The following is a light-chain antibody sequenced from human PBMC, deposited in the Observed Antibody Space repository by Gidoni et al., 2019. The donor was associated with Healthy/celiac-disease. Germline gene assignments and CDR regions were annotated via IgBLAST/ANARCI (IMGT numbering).Light chain of an antibody. V-gene: IGLV3-25*03. Sequence: SYELTQPPSVSVSPGQTARITCSGDALPKQYAYWYQQKPGQAPVLVIYKDSESPSGIPDRFSGSSSGTTVTLTISGVQAEDEADYYCQSADSSGTYVFGTGTKVTVL. CDR3: QSADSSGTYV. J-gene: IGLJ1*01. CDR1: ALPKQY. CDR2: KDS.